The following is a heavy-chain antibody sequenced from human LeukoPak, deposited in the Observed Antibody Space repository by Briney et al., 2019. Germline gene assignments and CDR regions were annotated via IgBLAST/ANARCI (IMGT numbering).Heavy chain of an antibody. CDR3: ARDTEGSSWYLAAYYYYYYMVV. CDR1: GGTFSSYA. V-gene: IGHV1-69*06. D-gene: IGHD6-13*01. J-gene: IGHJ6*03. Sequence: SVKFSCKASGGTFSSYAISWVRQAPGQGLEWMGGIIPIFGTANYAQKFQGRVTITADKSTCTAYMELSSLRSEYTAVYYCARDTEGSSWYLAAYYYYYYMVVWGKGTAVTISS. CDR2: IIPIFGTA.